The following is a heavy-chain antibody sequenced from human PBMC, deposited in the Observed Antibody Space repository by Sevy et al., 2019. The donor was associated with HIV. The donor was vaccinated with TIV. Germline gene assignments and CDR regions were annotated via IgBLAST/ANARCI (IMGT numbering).Heavy chain of an antibody. V-gene: IGHV3-11*01. CDR2: ISSSGNTI. Sequence: GGSLRLSCAASGFTFSHYYMSWIRQPPGKGLEWVSYISSSGNTIYYTDSVKGRFTISRDNAKNSLYLQMDSLRAEDTAVYYCARDPTYYDFWSGYYTGWFDPWGQGTLVTVSS. CDR1: GFTFSHYY. J-gene: IGHJ5*02. CDR3: ARDPTYYDFWSGYYTGWFDP. D-gene: IGHD3-3*01.